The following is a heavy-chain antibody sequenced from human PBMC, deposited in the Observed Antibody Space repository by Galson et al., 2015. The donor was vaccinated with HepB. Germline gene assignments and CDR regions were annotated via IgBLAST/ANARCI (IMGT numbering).Heavy chain of an antibody. CDR2: IYHSGST. Sequence: ETLSLTCAVSGYSISSGYYWGWIRQPPGKGLEWIGSIYHSGSTYYNPSLKSRVTISVDTSKNQFSLKLSSVTAADTAVYYCARASYGDPYHFDYWGQGTLVTVSS. D-gene: IGHD4-17*01. CDR1: GYSISSGYY. CDR3: ARASYGDPYHFDY. V-gene: IGHV4-38-2*01. J-gene: IGHJ4*02.